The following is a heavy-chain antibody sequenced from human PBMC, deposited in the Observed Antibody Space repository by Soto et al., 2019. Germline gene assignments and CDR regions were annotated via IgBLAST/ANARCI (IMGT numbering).Heavy chain of an antibody. CDR1: GGTFSSYA. J-gene: IGHJ5*02. Sequence: QVQLVQTGAEVEKPGSSVKVSCKASGGTFSSYAIRWVRQAPGQGLEWMGGIIPIFGTANYAQKFQGRVTITADESTSTAYMELSSLRSEDTAVYYCARDNDITIFRVVRFWFDPWGQGTLVTVSS. CDR2: IIPIFGTA. CDR3: ARDNDITIFRVVRFWFDP. V-gene: IGHV1-69*19. D-gene: IGHD3-3*01.